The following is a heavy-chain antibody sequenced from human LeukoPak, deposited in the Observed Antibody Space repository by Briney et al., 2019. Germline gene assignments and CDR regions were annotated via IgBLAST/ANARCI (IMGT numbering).Heavy chain of an antibody. CDR3: ARGLPGARIPYHFDS. D-gene: IGHD1-1*01. Sequence: PSETLSLTCTVSGDSMSNGGYFWSWIRQHPGKGLEWIRYIYYTGSTTYNPSLQSRVTMSVDTSKNNFSLRLNPVTAADTAVYFCARGLPGARIPYHFDSWGQGTLVAVSS. CDR2: IYYTGST. J-gene: IGHJ4*02. V-gene: IGHV4-31*03. CDR1: GDSMSNGGYF.